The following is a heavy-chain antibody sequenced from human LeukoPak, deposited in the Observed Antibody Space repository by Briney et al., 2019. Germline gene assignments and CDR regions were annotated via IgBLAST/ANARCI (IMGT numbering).Heavy chain of an antibody. CDR2: IYYSGST. Sequence: PSETLSLTCTVFGGSISSYYWSWIRQPPGKGLEWIGYIYYSGSTNFNPSLKSRVTISVDTSKRQFSLKLSSVTAADTAVYYCARMGYYGSGSPLGYFDYWGQGTLVTVSS. CDR1: GGSISSYY. J-gene: IGHJ4*02. V-gene: IGHV4-59*01. CDR3: ARMGYYGSGSPLGYFDY. D-gene: IGHD3-10*01.